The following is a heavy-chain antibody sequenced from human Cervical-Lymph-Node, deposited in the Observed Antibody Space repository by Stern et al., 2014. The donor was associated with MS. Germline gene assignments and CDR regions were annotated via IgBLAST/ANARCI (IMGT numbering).Heavy chain of an antibody. CDR1: GGTFSSIE. Sequence: MQLVESGAEVKQPGASMKVSCKASGGTFSSIEISWVRQAPGKGLEWLGGISPLFGTTNYAQQVQGRVTIVADESTNPVNMELSRLRSEGTAVYYCVRDQGGIAASWGQGTLVTVSS. CDR3: VRDQGGIAAS. V-gene: IGHV1-69*01. D-gene: IGHD6-13*01. CDR2: ISPLFGTT. J-gene: IGHJ4*02.